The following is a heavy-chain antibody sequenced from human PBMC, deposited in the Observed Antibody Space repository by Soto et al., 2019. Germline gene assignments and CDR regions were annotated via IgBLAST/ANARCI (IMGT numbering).Heavy chain of an antibody. CDR3: ARANSSTWYKLEYKWFDH. D-gene: IGHD6-13*01. V-gene: IGHV4-59*01. CDR1: GASINDFY. Sequence: SETLSLTCTVSGASINDFYWSWIRQTPGKGLEWVGFMYYSETTKYNPSLKGRVNMSLDTSKNQVSLHLKSVTAADTAVYYCARANSSTWYKLEYKWFDHWGQGTQVTVSS. CDR2: MYYSETT. J-gene: IGHJ5*02.